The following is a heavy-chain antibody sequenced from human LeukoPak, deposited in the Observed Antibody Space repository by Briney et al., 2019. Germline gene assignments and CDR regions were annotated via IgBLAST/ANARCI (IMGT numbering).Heavy chain of an antibody. CDR2: ISGSGGST. CDR1: GFTFSSYA. CDR3: AKAPFTMTTVTTGFSY. D-gene: IGHD4-17*01. V-gene: IGHV3-23*01. J-gene: IGHJ4*02. Sequence: HSGGSLRLSCAASGFTFSSYAMSWVRQAPGKGLEWVSAISGSGGSTYYADSVKGRFTISRDNSKNTLYLQMNSLRAEDTAVYYCAKAPFTMTTVTTGFSYWGQGTLVTVSS.